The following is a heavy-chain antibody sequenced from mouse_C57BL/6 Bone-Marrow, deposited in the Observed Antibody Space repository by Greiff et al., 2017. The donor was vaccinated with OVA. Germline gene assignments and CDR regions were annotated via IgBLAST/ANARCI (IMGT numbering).Heavy chain of an antibody. Sequence: VKLVESGPGLVQPSQSLSITCTVSGFSLTSYGVHWVRQSPGKGLEWLGVIWRGGSTDYNAAFMSRLSITKDNSKSQVFFKMNSLQADDTAIYYCANDGFPYYYAMDYWGQGTSVTVSS. CDR2: IWRGGST. CDR3: ANDGFPYYYAMDY. V-gene: IGHV2-5*01. CDR1: GFSLTSYG. J-gene: IGHJ4*01.